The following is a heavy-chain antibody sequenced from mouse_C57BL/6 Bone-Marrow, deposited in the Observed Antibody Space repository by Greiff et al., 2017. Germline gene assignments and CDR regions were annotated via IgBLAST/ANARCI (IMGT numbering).Heavy chain of an antibody. V-gene: IGHV5-4*03. Sequence: EVKLLESGGGLVKPGGSLKLSCAASGFTFSSYAMSWVRQTPEKRLEWVATISAGGSYTYYPDNVKGRFTISRDTAKNTLYLQMSHLKSEDTAMYYWARGGIRAWFAYWGQGTLVTVSA. CDR1: GFTFSSYA. D-gene: IGHD2-4*01. CDR2: ISAGGSYT. CDR3: ARGGIRAWFAY. J-gene: IGHJ3*01.